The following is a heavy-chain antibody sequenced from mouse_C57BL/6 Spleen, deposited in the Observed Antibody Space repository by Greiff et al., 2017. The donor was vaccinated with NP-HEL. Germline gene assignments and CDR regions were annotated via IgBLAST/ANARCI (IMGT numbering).Heavy chain of an antibody. D-gene: IGHD2-2*01. V-gene: IGHV1-76*01. CDR2: IYPGSGNT. CDR3: ARQDGYDYFDY. Sequence: VQLQQSGAELVRPGASVKLSCKASGYTFTDYYINWVKQRPGQGLEWIARIYPGSGNTYYNEKFKGKATLTAEKSSSTAYMQLSSLTSEDSAVYFCARQDGYDYFDYWGQGTTLTVSS. J-gene: IGHJ2*01. CDR1: GYTFTDYY.